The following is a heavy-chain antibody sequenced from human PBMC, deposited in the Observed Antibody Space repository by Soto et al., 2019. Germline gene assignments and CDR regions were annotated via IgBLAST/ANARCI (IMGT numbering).Heavy chain of an antibody. J-gene: IGHJ4*02. V-gene: IGHV3-23*01. CDR2: LSGTGGTT. CDR1: GFAFSSYA. D-gene: IGHD3-10*01. Sequence: EVQLLESGGGLVQPGGSLRLSCAASGFAFSSYAMTWVRQAPGKGLEWVSALSGTGGTTYSPDSVRGRFTIARDNSKNSLYLHMNGLSPEQSAIIYCAMSIVRTGRSSAWPWVLDSWGQGNPVTVSS. CDR3: AMSIVRTGRSSAWPWVLDS.